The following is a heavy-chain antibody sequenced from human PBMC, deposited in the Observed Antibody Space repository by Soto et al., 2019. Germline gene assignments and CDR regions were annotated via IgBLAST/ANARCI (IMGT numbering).Heavy chain of an antibody. CDR2: SSHGGDA. CDR3: VVLRDNVVDI. Sequence: QVQLQESGPGPVEPSGTLSLTCAVSGGSISGGHWWSWVRQPPGKGLEWIGESSHGGDAKYNPCRESRVAISIDKSRNRFSLKMTSVTAADTAVYYCVVLRDNVVDIWGRGTLVTVSS. CDR1: GGSISGGHW. V-gene: IGHV4-4*02. J-gene: IGHJ2*01. D-gene: IGHD1-1*01.